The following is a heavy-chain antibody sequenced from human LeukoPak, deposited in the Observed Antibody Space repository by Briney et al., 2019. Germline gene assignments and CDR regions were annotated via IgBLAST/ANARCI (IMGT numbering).Heavy chain of an antibody. CDR2: ISYDGSNK. CDR1: GFTVSSNY. J-gene: IGHJ5*02. CDR3: ARDRSNWFDP. V-gene: IGHV3-30*03. Sequence: GGSLRLSCAASGFTVSSNYMSWVRQAPGKGLEWVAVISYDGSNKYYTDSVKGRFTISRDISKNTLYLQMNSLRGEDTAVYYCARDRSNWFDPWGQGTLVTVSS.